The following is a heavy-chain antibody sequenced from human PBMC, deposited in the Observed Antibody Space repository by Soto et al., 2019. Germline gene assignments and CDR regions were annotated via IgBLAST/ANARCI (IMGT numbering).Heavy chain of an antibody. CDR3: AAEALYCSGGSCYPKPYGMDV. CDR2: IVVGSGNT. Sequence: SVKVSCKASGFTFTSSAVQWVRQARGQRLEWIGWIVVGSGNTNYAQKFQERVTITRDMSTSTAYMELSSLRSEDTAVYYCAAEALYCSGGSCYPKPYGMDVWGQGTTVTVSS. CDR1: GFTFTSSA. D-gene: IGHD2-15*01. V-gene: IGHV1-58*01. J-gene: IGHJ6*02.